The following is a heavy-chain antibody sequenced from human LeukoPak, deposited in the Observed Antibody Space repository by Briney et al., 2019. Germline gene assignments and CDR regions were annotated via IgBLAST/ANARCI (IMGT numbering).Heavy chain of an antibody. D-gene: IGHD6-13*01. J-gene: IGHJ5*02. V-gene: IGHV4-39*01. CDR3: ARSGAAEGPTHNWFEP. Sequence: PSETLSLTCAVSGGPISSSNDYWGWVRQPPGKGLEWIGSIYYSGTTYYSPSLKSRVTISVDTSKKQFSLKLTSVTAADTAVYYCARSGAAEGPTHNWFEPWSQVTLVTVSS. CDR1: GGPISSSNDY. CDR2: IYYSGTT.